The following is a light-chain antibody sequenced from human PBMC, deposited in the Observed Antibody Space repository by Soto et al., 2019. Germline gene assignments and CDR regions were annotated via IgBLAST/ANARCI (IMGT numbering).Light chain of an antibody. CDR2: EVS. CDR3: SSYTRSSILV. V-gene: IGLV2-14*01. CDR1: SSDVGGYNY. J-gene: IGLJ1*01. Sequence: QSALTQPASVSGSPGQSITISCTGTSSDVGGYNYVSWYQQHPGKAPKLMIYEVSNRPSGVSNRFSGSKSGNTASLTISGLQAEDEADYYCSSYTRSSILVFWTGTKLTVL.